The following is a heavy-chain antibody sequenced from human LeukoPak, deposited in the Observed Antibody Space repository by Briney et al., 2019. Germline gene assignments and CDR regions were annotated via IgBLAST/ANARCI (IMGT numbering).Heavy chain of an antibody. CDR3: ARAGVEMAKPFDY. Sequence: SETLSLTCAVYGGSFSGYYWSWIRQPPGKGLGWIGEINHSGSTNYNPSLKSRVTISVDTSKNQFSLKLSSVTAADTAVYYCARAGVEMAKPFDYWGQGTLVTVSS. V-gene: IGHV4-34*01. D-gene: IGHD5-24*01. J-gene: IGHJ4*02. CDR2: INHSGST. CDR1: GGSFSGYY.